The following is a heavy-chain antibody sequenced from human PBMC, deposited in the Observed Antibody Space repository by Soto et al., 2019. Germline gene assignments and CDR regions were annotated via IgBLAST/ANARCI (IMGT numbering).Heavy chain of an antibody. CDR3: ARDTLGGAYDFWH. D-gene: IGHD3-3*01. CDR1: GFSVSRIF. Sequence: EVQLVESGGGLVQPGGSLRLSCAASGFSVSRIFMTWVRQAPGKGLEWVSVISSDGSTYYADSVNGRFTISRDISKNTLFLEMNSLRAEDTAVYHWARDTLGGAYDFWHGGQGTLVTVSS. V-gene: IGHV3-66*01. J-gene: IGHJ4*02. CDR2: ISSDGST.